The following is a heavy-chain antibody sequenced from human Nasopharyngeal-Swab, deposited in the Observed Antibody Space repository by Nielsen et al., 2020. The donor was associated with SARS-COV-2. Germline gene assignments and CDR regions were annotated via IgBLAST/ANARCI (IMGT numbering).Heavy chain of an antibody. CDR3: ANLIFGDAFDI. Sequence: GGSLRLSCAASGFTFSSYGMHWVRQAPGKGLEWVAVISYDGSNKYYADSVKGRFTISRDNSENTLYLQMNSLRAEDTAVYYCANLIFGDAFDIWGQGTMVTVSS. CDR2: ISYDGSNK. CDR1: GFTFSSYG. J-gene: IGHJ3*02. D-gene: IGHD3-3*01. V-gene: IGHV3-30*18.